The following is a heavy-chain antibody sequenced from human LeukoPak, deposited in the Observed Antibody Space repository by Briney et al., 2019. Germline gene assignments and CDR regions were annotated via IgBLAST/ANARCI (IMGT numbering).Heavy chain of an antibody. Sequence: ASVKVSCKASGYTFTSYDINWVRQATGQGLEWMGWMNTDSGNTAYAQKFQGRVTMTANTSISTAYMELSGLRSEDTAVYYCARDGGSSWSKDWGQGTLVTVSS. V-gene: IGHV1-8*01. CDR1: GYTFTSYD. J-gene: IGHJ4*02. CDR3: ARDGGSSWSKD. D-gene: IGHD6-13*01. CDR2: MNTDSGNT.